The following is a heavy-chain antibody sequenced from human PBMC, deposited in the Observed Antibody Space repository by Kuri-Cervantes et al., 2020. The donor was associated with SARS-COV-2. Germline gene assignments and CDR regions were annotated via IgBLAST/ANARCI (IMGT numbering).Heavy chain of an antibody. D-gene: IGHD4-23*01. CDR2: IIPIFGTA. CDR3: ARKGGKSDAFDI. CDR1: GGTFSSYA. Sequence: SVKVSCKASGGTFSSYAISWVRQAPGQGLEWMGGIIPIFGTANYAQKFQGRVTITADESASTAYMELSSLRSEEPAVYYCARKGGKSDAFDIWGQGTMVTVSS. J-gene: IGHJ3*02. V-gene: IGHV1-69*13.